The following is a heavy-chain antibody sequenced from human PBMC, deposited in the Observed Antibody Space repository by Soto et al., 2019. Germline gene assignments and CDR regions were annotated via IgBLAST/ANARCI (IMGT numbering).Heavy chain of an antibody. CDR3: ARTDCSSSDCPRDLVGAVTMDY. Sequence: LRLSCAASGFPFSTYAMHWVRQSPGKGLEWVAVVWYDGTDKNYADSVKGRFTISRDNSKSTLYLQMDHLRVEDTGVYHCARTDCSSSDCPRDLVGAVTMDYWGQGTPVTVSS. V-gene: IGHV3-33*01. D-gene: IGHD2-2*01. CDR1: GFPFSTYA. J-gene: IGHJ4*02. CDR2: VWYDGTDK.